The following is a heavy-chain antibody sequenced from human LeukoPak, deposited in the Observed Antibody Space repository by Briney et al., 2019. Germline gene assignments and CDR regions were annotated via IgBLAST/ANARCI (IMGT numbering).Heavy chain of an antibody. Sequence: AGGSLRLSCAASGFTFSSYSMNWVRQAPGRGLEWVSSISSSSSYIYYADSVKGRFTISRDNAKNSLCLQMNSLRAEDTAVYYCASLTFIPLEDYWGQGTLVTVSS. V-gene: IGHV3-21*01. CDR3: ASLTFIPLEDY. J-gene: IGHJ4*02. D-gene: IGHD3-16*01. CDR2: ISSSSSYI. CDR1: GFTFSSYS.